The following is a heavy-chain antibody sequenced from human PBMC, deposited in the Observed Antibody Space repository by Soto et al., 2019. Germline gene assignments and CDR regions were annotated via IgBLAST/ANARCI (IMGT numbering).Heavy chain of an antibody. CDR3: AGGKAAAGGYFDY. CDR1: GFTVSSNY. CDR2: IYSGGST. D-gene: IGHD6-13*01. J-gene: IGHJ4*02. Sequence: GGSLRLSCAASGFTVSSNYMSWVRQAPGKGLEWVSVIYSGGSTYYADSVKGRFTISRDNSKNTRYLQMNSLRAEDTAVYYCAGGKAAAGGYFDYWGQGTLVTVSS. V-gene: IGHV3-66*01.